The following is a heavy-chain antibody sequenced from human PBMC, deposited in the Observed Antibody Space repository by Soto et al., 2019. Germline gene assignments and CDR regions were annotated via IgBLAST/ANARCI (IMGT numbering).Heavy chain of an antibody. Sequence: GGSLRLSCAASGFTFSSYSMNWVRQAPGKGLEWVSSISSSSSYIYYADSVKGRFTISRDNAKNSLYLQMNSLRAEDTAVYYCARFVYRADWFDPWGQGTLVTVSS. J-gene: IGHJ5*02. CDR3: ARFVYRADWFDP. D-gene: IGHD2-2*01. CDR1: GFTFSSYS. CDR2: ISSSSSYI. V-gene: IGHV3-21*01.